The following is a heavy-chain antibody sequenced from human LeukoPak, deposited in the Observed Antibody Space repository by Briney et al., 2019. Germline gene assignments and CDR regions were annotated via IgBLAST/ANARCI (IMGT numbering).Heavy chain of an antibody. CDR1: GFTFSSYA. J-gene: IGHJ4*02. D-gene: IGHD6-13*01. CDR2: INSDGSST. CDR3: AREGGGYSSSWYYFDY. Sequence: GGSLRLSCAASGFTFSSYAMHWVRQAPGKGLVWVSGINSDGSSTRYADSVKGRFTISRDNAKNTLYLQMNSLRAEDTAVYYCAREGGGYSSSWYYFDYWGQGTLVTVSS. V-gene: IGHV3-74*01.